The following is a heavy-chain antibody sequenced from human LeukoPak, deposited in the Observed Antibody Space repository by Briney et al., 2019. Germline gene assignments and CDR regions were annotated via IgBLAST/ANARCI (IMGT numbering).Heavy chain of an antibody. CDR2: ISGSGSTI. Sequence: GGSVRLSCAASGFTFSDYYMSWIRQAPGKGLEWVSYISGSGSTIYYADSVKGRFTISRDNAKNSLYLQMNSLRAEDTAVYYCARDLYRIVVVPHYFDYWGQGTLVTVSS. CDR1: GFTFSDYY. D-gene: IGHD3-22*01. CDR3: ARDLYRIVVVPHYFDY. J-gene: IGHJ4*02. V-gene: IGHV3-11*04.